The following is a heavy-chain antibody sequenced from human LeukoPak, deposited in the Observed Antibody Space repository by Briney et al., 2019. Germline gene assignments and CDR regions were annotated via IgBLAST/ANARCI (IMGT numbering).Heavy chain of an antibody. Sequence: ASVKVSCKASGGTFSSYAISWARQAPGQGLEWMGWISTNNGDTKYGKKFQGRVIMTTDTSTSTAYMEVRSLRPDDTAVYYCARDDDYNPLVHWGQGTLVTVSS. CDR1: GGTFSSYA. J-gene: IGHJ4*02. D-gene: IGHD4/OR15-4a*01. V-gene: IGHV1-18*01. CDR3: ARDDDYNPLVH. CDR2: ISTNNGDT.